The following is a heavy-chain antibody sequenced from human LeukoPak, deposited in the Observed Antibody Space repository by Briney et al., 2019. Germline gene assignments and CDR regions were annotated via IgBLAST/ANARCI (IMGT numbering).Heavy chain of an antibody. CDR3: ARGWDDSSGLRRVYFDY. D-gene: IGHD3-22*01. CDR2: ISSSSSYI. J-gene: IGHJ4*02. CDR1: GFTFSSYS. Sequence: GGSLRLSCAASGFTFSSYSMNWVRQAPGKGLEWVSSISSSSSYIYYADSVKGRFTISRDNAKNSLYLQMNSLRAEDTAVYYCARGWDDSSGLRRVYFDYWGRGTLVTVSS. V-gene: IGHV3-21*01.